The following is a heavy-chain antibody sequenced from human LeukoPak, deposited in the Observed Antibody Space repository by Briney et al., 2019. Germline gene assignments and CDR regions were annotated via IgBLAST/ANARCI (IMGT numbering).Heavy chain of an antibody. CDR2: ISGSGGST. CDR1: GFTFSSYA. Sequence: PGRCLRLSCAASGFTFSSYATSWVRQAPGKGLEWVSAISGSGGSTYYADSVKGRFTISRDNSKNTLYLQMNSLRAEDTAVYYCAKGVRGPDYWGQGTLVTVSS. CDR3: AKGVRGPDY. J-gene: IGHJ4*02. V-gene: IGHV3-23*01.